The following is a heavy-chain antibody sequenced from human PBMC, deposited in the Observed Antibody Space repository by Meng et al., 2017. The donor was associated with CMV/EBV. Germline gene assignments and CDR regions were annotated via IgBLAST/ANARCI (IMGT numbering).Heavy chain of an antibody. Sequence: ASVKVSCKASGYTFTSYGISWVRQAPGQGLEWMGWISAYNGNTNYAQKLQGRVTMTTDTSTSTAYMELRSLRSDDTAVYYCPRDSTAAIPNPFDYWGQGTLVTVSS. D-gene: IGHD2-2*02. CDR2: ISAYNGNT. J-gene: IGHJ4*02. CDR1: GYTFTSYG. CDR3: PRDSTAAIPNPFDY. V-gene: IGHV1-18*01.